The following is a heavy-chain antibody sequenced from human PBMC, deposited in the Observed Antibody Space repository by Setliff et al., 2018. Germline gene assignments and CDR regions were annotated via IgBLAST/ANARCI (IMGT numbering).Heavy chain of an antibody. CDR1: GYTFTSYY. J-gene: IGHJ5*02. CDR3: ARAGPTVTFFRVLVISWWDP. D-gene: IGHD3-3*01. V-gene: IGHV1-46*01. Sequence: ASVKVSCKASGYTFTSYYMHWVRQAPGQGLEWMGIINPSGGSTSYAQKFQGRVTMTRDTSTSTVYMELSSLRSEDTAVYYCARAGPTVTFFRVLVISWWDPWGQGALVTVSS. CDR2: INPSGGST.